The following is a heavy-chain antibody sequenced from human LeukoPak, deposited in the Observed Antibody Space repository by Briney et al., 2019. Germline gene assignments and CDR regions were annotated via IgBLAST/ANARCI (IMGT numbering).Heavy chain of an antibody. Sequence: SETLSLTCTVSDDSLSRYYWSWVRQPAGKGLEWIGRLDTSGNTHYNPSLKSRVTMSVDTSRNQFSLKLASVTAADTAIYYCAKGAGGFSYYNWFDPWGQGTLVTVSS. V-gene: IGHV4-4*07. J-gene: IGHJ5*02. CDR1: DDSLSRYY. D-gene: IGHD5-18*01. CDR3: AKGAGGFSYYNWFDP. CDR2: LDTSGNT.